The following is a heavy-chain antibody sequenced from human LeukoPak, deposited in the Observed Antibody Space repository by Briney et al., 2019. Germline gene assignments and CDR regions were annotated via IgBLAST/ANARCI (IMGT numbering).Heavy chain of an antibody. CDR2: ISSSTSYI. J-gene: IGHJ4*02. Sequence: GGSLRLSCAASGFTFSSYSMNWIRQAPGKGPEWVSSISSSTSYIYYADSVKGRFTISKDNAKNSLYLQMNSLRAEDTAVYYCARAGGSTVSHSDYWGQGTLVTVSS. D-gene: IGHD4-17*01. CDR3: ARAGGSTVSHSDY. CDR1: GFTFSSYS. V-gene: IGHV3-21*01.